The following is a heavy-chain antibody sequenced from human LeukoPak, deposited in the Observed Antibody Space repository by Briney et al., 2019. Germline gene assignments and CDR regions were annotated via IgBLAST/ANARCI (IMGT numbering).Heavy chain of an antibody. V-gene: IGHV3-21*01. CDR2: ISSSSIYI. CDR1: GFTFSSYS. CDR3: ARDVTYYDFWSGYFSNYYYYGMDV. D-gene: IGHD3-3*01. Sequence: GGSLRLSCAASGFTFSSYSMNWVGQAPGKGLEWVSSISSSSIYIYYADSVKGRFTISRDNAKNSLYLQMNSLRAEDTAVYYCARDVTYYDFWSGYFSNYYYYGMDVWGQGTTVAVSS. J-gene: IGHJ6*02.